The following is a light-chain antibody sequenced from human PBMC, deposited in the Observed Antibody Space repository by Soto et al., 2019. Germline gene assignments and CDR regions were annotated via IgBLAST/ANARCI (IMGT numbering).Light chain of an antibody. Sequence: QSALTQPASVSGSPGQSITISCTGTSSDVGSFNLVSWYQHHPGKIPRLIIYEGSRRPSGVSDRFSASKSGNTASLTISGLQAEDEADYYCCSYARGNTFVFGSGTKVTVL. CDR2: EGS. V-gene: IGLV2-23*03. J-gene: IGLJ1*01. CDR1: SSDVGSFNL. CDR3: CSYARGNTFV.